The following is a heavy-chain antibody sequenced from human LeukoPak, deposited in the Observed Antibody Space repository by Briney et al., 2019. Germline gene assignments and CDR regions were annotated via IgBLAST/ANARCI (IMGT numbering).Heavy chain of an antibody. CDR2: ISADNGNT. J-gene: IGHJ4*02. CDR3: ARVAEDCSSTSCYAGVDY. CDR1: VYTFFSSG. Sequence: SLKVSCKASVYTFFSSGIRWVREAPGHRLEWMGWISADNGNTNYAQKLQGRVTMTADTSTSTAYMALRRLRSDDTAVYYCARVAEDCSSTSCYAGVDYWGQGTLVTVSS. D-gene: IGHD2-2*01. V-gene: IGHV1-18*01.